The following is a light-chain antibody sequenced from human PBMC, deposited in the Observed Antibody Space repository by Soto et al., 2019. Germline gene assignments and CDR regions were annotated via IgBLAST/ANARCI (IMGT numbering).Light chain of an antibody. CDR2: SAS. V-gene: IGKV1-39*01. CDR1: QNINGD. CDR3: QKTYSGVLT. Sequence: DIQMTQSPSSLSASVGDRVTITCRASQNINGDLHWYQQKPGKAPKLLIFSASTLQDGVPSRFSGSGFGTDFTLTISSVQAEDFATYFCQKTYSGVLTFGGGTQVETK. J-gene: IGKJ4*01.